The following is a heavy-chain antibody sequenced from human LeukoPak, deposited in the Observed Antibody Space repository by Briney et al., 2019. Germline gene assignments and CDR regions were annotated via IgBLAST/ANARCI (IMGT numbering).Heavy chain of an antibody. CDR3: AKDMGYGGNSGEDYFDY. V-gene: IGHV3-9*01. CDR1: GFTFDDYT. J-gene: IGHJ4*02. Sequence: GGSLRLSCAASGFTFDDYTMHWVRQAPGKGLEWVSGISWNSGSIGYADSVKGRFTISRDNAKNSLYLQMNSLRAEDTALYYCAKDMGYGGNSGEDYFDYWGQGTLVTVSS. CDR2: ISWNSGSI. D-gene: IGHD4-23*01.